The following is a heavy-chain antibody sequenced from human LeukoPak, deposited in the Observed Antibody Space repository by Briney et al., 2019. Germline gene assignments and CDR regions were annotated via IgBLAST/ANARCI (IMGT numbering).Heavy chain of an antibody. V-gene: IGHV3-53*01. CDR2: IYSGGST. CDR1: GFTVSSNY. Sequence: PGGSLRLSCAASGFTVSSNYMSWVRQAPGKGLEWVSVIYSGGSTYYADSVKGRFTISRDNSKNTLYLQMNSLRAEDTAVYYCARESELNCSSTSCHFTLDYWGQGTLVTVSS. CDR3: ARESELNCSSTSCHFTLDY. J-gene: IGHJ4*02. D-gene: IGHD2-2*01.